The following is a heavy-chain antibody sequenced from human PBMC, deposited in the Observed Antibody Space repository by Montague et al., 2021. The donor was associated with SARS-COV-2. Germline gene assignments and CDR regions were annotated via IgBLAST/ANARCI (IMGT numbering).Heavy chain of an antibody. Sequence: VNSTQTLTLTCTFSDFSLSTSLVCVGWIRQPPGNSLEWLALIXVGYYKRYSPSLKSRLTITKDTSNNQVVLTMPNMDPVDTATYYCAHRRGGIAAAGLADWGQGTLVTVSS. CDR2: IXVGYYK. J-gene: IGHJ4*02. V-gene: IGHV2-5*02. CDR1: DFSLSTSLVC. D-gene: IGHD6-13*01. CDR3: AHRRGGIAAAGLAD.